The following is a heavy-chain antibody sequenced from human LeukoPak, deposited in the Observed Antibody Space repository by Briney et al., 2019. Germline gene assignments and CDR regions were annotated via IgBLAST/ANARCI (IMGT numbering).Heavy chain of an antibody. J-gene: IGHJ4*02. V-gene: IGHV3-11*01. Sequence: GGSLRLSCAASGFTFSDYYMSWIRQAPGKGLEWVSYISSSGSTIYYADSVKGRFTISRDNAENSLYLQMNSLRAEDTAVYYCARTQPALGATIAGDFDYWGQGTLVTVSS. CDR2: ISSSGSTI. D-gene: IGHD5-12*01. CDR1: GFTFSDYY. CDR3: ARTQPALGATIAGDFDY.